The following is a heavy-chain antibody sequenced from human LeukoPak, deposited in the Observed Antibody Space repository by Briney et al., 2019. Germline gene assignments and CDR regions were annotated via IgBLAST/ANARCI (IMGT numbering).Heavy chain of an antibody. CDR3: AREATITYAFDI. J-gene: IGHJ3*02. V-gene: IGHV4-34*01. D-gene: IGHD5-12*01. Sequence: SETLSLTCAVYGGSFSGYYWSWIRQPPGKGLEWIGEINHSGSTNYNPSLKSRVTISVDTSKNQFSLKLSSVTAADTAVYYCAREATITYAFDIWGQGTMVTVSS. CDR1: GGSFSGYY. CDR2: INHSGST.